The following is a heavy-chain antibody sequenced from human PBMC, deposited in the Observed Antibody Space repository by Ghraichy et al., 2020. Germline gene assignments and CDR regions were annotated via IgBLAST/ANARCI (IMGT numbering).Heavy chain of an antibody. CDR2: INHSGST. V-gene: IGHV4-34*01. CDR3: ARVIPSGSYRTGHKNWFDP. Sequence: SETLSLTCAVYGGSFSGYYWSWIRQPPGKGLEWIGEINHSGSTNYNPSLKSRVTISVDTSKNQFSLKLSSVTAADTAVYYCARVIPSGSYRTGHKNWFDPWGQGTLVTVSS. J-gene: IGHJ5*02. D-gene: IGHD1-26*01. CDR1: GGSFSGYY.